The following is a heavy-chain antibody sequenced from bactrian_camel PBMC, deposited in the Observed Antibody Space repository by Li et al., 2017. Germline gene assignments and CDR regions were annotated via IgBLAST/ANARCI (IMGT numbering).Heavy chain of an antibody. Sequence: HVQLVESGGGSVQAGGSLRLSCEASGYAECKYDMSWHRQAPGKEREFVSGIASTGSVRYTVAVRGRFTISQDNAKNTLSLQMNSLNSEDTALYYRVVAFGYWGQGTQVTVS. CDR3: VVAFGY. CDR2: IASTGSV. J-gene: IGHJ6*01. CDR1: GYAECKYD. D-gene: IGHD2*01. V-gene: IGHV3S60*01.